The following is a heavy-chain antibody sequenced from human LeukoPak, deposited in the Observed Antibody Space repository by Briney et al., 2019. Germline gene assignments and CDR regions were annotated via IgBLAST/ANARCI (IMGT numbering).Heavy chain of an antibody. CDR1: GGSISSYY. D-gene: IGHD3-9*01. J-gene: IGHJ4*02. Sequence: SETLSLTCTVSGGSISSYYWGWIRQPPGKGLEWIGSIYYRGTTYYSPSLKSRVTISVDTSKNQFSLRLTSVTAADTAVYFCAREGDGFDWFVDYWGQGTLVTVSS. V-gene: IGHV4-39*02. CDR2: IYYRGTT. CDR3: AREGDGFDWFVDY.